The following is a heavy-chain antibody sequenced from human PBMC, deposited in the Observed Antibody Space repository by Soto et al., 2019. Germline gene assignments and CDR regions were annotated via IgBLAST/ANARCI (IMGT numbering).Heavy chain of an antibody. CDR2: ISGSGGST. CDR3: AKDLVGYYDSSGYYPNY. CDR1: GITFRNYA. V-gene: IGHV3-23*01. Sequence: GGSLRLSCAASGITFRNYAMSWVRQAPGKGLEWVSAISGSGGSTYYADSVKGRFTISRDNSKNTLYLQMNSLRAEDTAVYYCAKDLVGYYDSSGYYPNYWGQGTLVTVSS. J-gene: IGHJ4*02. D-gene: IGHD3-22*01.